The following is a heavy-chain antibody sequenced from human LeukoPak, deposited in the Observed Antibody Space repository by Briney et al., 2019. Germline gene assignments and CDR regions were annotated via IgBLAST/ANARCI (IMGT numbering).Heavy chain of an antibody. CDR3: AKESPYYYDSSGYYQPFDY. CDR2: ISSSGSTI. D-gene: IGHD3-22*01. Sequence: GGSLRLSCAASGFTFSSYEMNWVRQAPGKGLEWVSYISSSGSTIYYADSAKGRFTISRDNSKNTLYLQMNSLRAEDTAVYYCAKESPYYYDSSGYYQPFDYWGQGTLVTVSS. CDR1: GFTFSSYE. V-gene: IGHV3-48*03. J-gene: IGHJ4*02.